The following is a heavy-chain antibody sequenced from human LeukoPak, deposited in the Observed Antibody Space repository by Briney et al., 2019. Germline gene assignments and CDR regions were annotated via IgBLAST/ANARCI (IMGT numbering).Heavy chain of an antibody. V-gene: IGHV3-23*01. J-gene: IGHJ4*02. CDR1: GFTFSTYG. CDR2: ISGRDTNT. CDR3: ASARGSNYGSLGD. Sequence: GGSLRLSCAASGFTFSTYGMSWVRQAPGKGLEWVSAISGRDTNTYYADSVEGRFTISRDNSKNTLYLQMNSLRAEDTAVYYCASARGSNYGSLGDWGQGTLVTVSS. D-gene: IGHD5-18*01.